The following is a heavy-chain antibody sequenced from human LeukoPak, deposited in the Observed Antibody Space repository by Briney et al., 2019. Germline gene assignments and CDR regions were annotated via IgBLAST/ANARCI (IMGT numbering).Heavy chain of an antibody. V-gene: IGHV4-34*01. CDR3: ARGSGIAARPGVDY. D-gene: IGHD6-6*01. CDR1: GGSLSGYY. Sequence: SETLSLTCAVYGGSLSGYYWSWIRQPPGKGLEWIGEINHSGSTNYNPSLKSRVTIPVDTSKNQFSLKLSSVTAADTAVYYRARGSGIAARPGVDYWGQGTLVTVSS. J-gene: IGHJ4*02. CDR2: INHSGST.